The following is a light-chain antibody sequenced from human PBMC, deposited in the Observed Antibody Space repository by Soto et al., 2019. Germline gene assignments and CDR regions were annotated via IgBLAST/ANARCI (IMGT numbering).Light chain of an antibody. CDR1: SSNIGSDT. Sequence: QLVLTQPPSASGTPGQRVTISCSGSSSNIGSDTVNWFQQLPGTAPKLLIYSDNQRPSGVPDRFSGSKSGTSASLAISGLQSEDEADYYCAAWDDSLNRMLFGGGTKLTVL. CDR3: AAWDDSLNRML. J-gene: IGLJ3*02. CDR2: SDN. V-gene: IGLV1-44*01.